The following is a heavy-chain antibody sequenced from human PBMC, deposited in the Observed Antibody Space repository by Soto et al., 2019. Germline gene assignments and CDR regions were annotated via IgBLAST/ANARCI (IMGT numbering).Heavy chain of an antibody. V-gene: IGHV4-31*03. CDR3: ARARIGILTGYYGVDY. CDR2: IYYSGST. Sequence: QVQLQESGPGLVKPSQTLSLTCTVSGGSISSGGYYWSWIRQHPGKGLEWIGYIYYSGSTYYNPSLESRVTISVDTSKNQFSLKLSSVTAADTAVYYCARARIGILTGYYGVDYWGQGTLVTVSS. D-gene: IGHD3-9*01. CDR1: GGSISSGGYY. J-gene: IGHJ4*02.